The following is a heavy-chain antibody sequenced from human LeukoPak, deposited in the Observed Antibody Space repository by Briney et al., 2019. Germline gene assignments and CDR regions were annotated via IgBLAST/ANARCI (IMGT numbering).Heavy chain of an antibody. D-gene: IGHD2-2*01. Sequence: GGCLRLSCAASGFTLSRYWTSWVRHAPGKGLEWVANITQDGGEKYYVGSVRGRFTISRDNAKNSLYLQMNSLRAEDTAVYYCARDVSLGYCSSTSCFTTAWDVWGKGTTVTVSS. J-gene: IGHJ6*04. V-gene: IGHV3-7*03. CDR2: ITQDGGEK. CDR1: GFTLSRYW. CDR3: ARDVSLGYCSSTSCFTTAWDV.